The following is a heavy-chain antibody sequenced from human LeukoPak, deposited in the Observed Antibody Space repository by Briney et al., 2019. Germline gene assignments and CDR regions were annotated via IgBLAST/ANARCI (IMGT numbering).Heavy chain of an antibody. Sequence: GESLKISCKGSGYTFTTYWIGWGRPMPGKGLEWMGIIYPGDSDTRYSPSFQGQVTISADKSITTAYLQWSSLKASDTAMYYCARVMTTLTGFDFWGQGTLVTVSS. CDR3: ARVMTTLTGFDF. V-gene: IGHV5-51*01. J-gene: IGHJ4*02. CDR2: IYPGDSDT. CDR1: GYTFTTYW. D-gene: IGHD2/OR15-2a*01.